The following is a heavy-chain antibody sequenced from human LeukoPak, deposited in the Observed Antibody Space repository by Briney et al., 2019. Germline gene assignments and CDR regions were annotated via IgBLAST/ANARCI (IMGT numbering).Heavy chain of an antibody. V-gene: IGHV3-23*01. CDR2: ISGSGGST. D-gene: IGHD2-21*01. CDR1: GFTVSSNY. Sequence: PGGSLRLSCAASGFTVSSNYMSWVRQAPGKGLEWVSAISGSGGSTYYADSVKGRFTISRDNSKNTLYLQMNSLRAEDTAVYYCAKGGGYSRPIDYWGQGTLVTVSS. CDR3: AKGGGYSRPIDY. J-gene: IGHJ4*02.